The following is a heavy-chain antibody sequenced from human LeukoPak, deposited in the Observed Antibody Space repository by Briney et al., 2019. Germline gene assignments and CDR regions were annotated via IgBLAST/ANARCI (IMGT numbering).Heavy chain of an antibody. V-gene: IGHV3-33*06. D-gene: IGHD3-10*01. J-gene: IGHJ1*01. Sequence: GGSLRLSRAASGFTFSSYPMHWVRQAPGKGLEWVAVIWYDGSKKYYADSVKGRFTISRDNSKNTLYLQMNSLGAEDTAVYYCAKETGSQGYFQDWGQGTLVTVSS. CDR1: GFTFSSYP. CDR2: IWYDGSKK. CDR3: AKETGSQGYFQD.